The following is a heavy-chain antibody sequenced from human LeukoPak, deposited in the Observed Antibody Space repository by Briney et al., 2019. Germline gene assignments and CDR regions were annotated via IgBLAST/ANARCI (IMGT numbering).Heavy chain of an antibody. J-gene: IGHJ4*02. Sequence: PGRSLRLSCAASGFTFSSYAMHWVRQAPGKGLEWVAVISYDGSNKYYADSVKGRFTISRDNSKNTLYLQMNSLRAEDTAVYYCARRLGAPDYWGQGTLVTVSS. CDR3: ARRLGAPDY. V-gene: IGHV3-30*01. CDR1: GFTFSSYA. CDR2: ISYDGSNK. D-gene: IGHD3-16*01.